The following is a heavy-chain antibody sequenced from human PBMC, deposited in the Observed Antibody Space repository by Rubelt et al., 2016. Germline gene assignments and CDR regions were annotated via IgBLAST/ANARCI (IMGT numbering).Heavy chain of an antibody. CDR2: IYYSGST. J-gene: IGHJ4*02. Sequence: QVQLQESGPGLVKPSETLSLTCTVSGGSISSYYWSWIRQPPGKGLEWIGSIYYSGSTSYNPSLKSRVTISVDTSKNQFSRMVGSVTAADTAVYVCARLPTSGADFDLWGQGTLVTVSS. CDR1: GGSISSYY. CDR3: ARLPTSGADFDL. V-gene: IGHV4-59*05. D-gene: IGHD3-10*01.